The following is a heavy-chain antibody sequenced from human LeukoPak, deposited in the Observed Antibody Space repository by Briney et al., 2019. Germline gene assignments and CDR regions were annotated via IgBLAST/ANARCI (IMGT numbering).Heavy chain of an antibody. V-gene: IGHV3-30*02. D-gene: IGHD3-9*01. J-gene: IGHJ4*02. CDR1: GFTFSSYD. Sequence: GGSLRLSCAASGFTFSSYDMHWVCQAPGKGLEWVAFIRYDGSNKYYADSVKGRFTISRDNSKNTLYLQMNSLRAEDTAVYYCARGGSYYDILTGYYHWGQGTLVTVSS. CDR3: ARGGSYYDILTGYYH. CDR2: IRYDGSNK.